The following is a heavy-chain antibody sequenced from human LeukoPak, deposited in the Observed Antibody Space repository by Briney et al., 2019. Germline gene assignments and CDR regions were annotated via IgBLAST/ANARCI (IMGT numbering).Heavy chain of an antibody. CDR1: GFTFTSYS. J-gene: IGHJ6*03. CDR2: ISSSSSTI. V-gene: IGHV3-48*01. CDR3: ARDPVVAATGHYYYYMDV. Sequence: GSLRLSCAASGFTFTSYSMNWVRQAPGKGLEWVSYISSSSSTIYYADSVKGRFTISRDNAKNSLYLQMNSLRAEDTAVYYCARDPVVAATGHYYYYMDVWGKGTTVTVSS. D-gene: IGHD2-15*01.